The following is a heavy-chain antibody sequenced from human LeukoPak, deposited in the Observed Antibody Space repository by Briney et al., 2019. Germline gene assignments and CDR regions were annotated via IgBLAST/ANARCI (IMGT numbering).Heavy chain of an antibody. Sequence: PSETLSLTCSVSGVSISSFSWNWIRQPAGKGLEWIGRISTRGSDGRIYTRGNANYNPSLKSRVIISLDKSNNQFSLSLTSVTAADTAMYYGARDLTWLGYYFDHWGQGALVAVSS. CDR2: IYTRGNA. CDR1: GVSISSFS. CDR3: ARDLTWLGYYFDH. J-gene: IGHJ4*02. V-gene: IGHV4-4*07. D-gene: IGHD3-22*01.